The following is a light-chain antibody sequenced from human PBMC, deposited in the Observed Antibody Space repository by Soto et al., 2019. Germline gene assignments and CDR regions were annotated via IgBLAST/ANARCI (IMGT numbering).Light chain of an antibody. V-gene: IGLV1-47*01. Sequence: QSVLTQPPSASGTPGQRVTISCSGNNSNIGSNYVHWYQLLPGTAPKLLIYRNNQRPSGVPDRFFGSKSGTSASLAISGLRSEDEADYYCAAWDDSLSGFYVFGTGTKVTVL. J-gene: IGLJ1*01. CDR3: AAWDDSLSGFYV. CDR2: RNN. CDR1: NSNIGSNY.